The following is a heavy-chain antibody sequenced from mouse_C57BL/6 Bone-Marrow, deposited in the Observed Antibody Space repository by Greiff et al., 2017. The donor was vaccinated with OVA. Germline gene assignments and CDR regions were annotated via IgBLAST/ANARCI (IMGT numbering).Heavy chain of an antibody. D-gene: IGHD2-1*01. V-gene: IGHV1-80*01. CDR3: ARGLFGNFHFFDY. CDR1: GYAFSSYW. CDR2: IYPGDGDT. Sequence: LVESGAELVKPGASVKISCTASGYAFSSYWMNWVKQRPGKGLEWIGQIYPGDGDTNYNGKFKGKATLTADKSSSTAYMQLSSLTSEDSAVYFCARGLFGNFHFFDYWGQGTTLTVSS. J-gene: IGHJ2*01.